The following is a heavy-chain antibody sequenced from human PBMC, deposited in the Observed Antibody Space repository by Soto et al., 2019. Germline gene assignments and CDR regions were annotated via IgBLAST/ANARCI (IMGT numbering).Heavy chain of an antibody. CDR1: GFTFSSYS. D-gene: IGHD5-18*01. Sequence: EVQLVESGGGLVQPGGSLRLSCAASGFTFSSYSMNWVRQAPGKGLEWVSYISSSSSTIYYADSVRGRFTISRDNAKNSLYLQMNSLRAEDTAVYYCARDHRELDTAMVPFDYWGQGTLVTVSS. CDR3: ARDHRELDTAMVPFDY. V-gene: IGHV3-48*01. J-gene: IGHJ4*02. CDR2: ISSSSSTI.